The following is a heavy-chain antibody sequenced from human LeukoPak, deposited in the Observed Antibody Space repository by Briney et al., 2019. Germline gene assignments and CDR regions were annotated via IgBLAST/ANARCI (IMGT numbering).Heavy chain of an antibody. J-gene: IGHJ4*02. CDR1: GGTFSSYA. CDR3: AREGPGMATTN. Sequence: SVKVSCKASGGTFSSYAISWVRQAPGQGLEWMGRIIPIFGTANYAQKFQGRVTITTDESTSTAYMELSSLISEDTAVYYCAREGPGMATTNWGQGTLVTVSS. D-gene: IGHD5-24*01. CDR2: IIPIFGTA. V-gene: IGHV1-69*05.